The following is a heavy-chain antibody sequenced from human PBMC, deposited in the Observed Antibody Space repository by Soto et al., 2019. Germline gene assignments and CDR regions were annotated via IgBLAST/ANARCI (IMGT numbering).Heavy chain of an antibody. CDR3: GRLPPQTSCSGSICSVS. D-gene: IGHD2-15*01. CDR2: TYPFDSDT. V-gene: IGHV5-51*01. CDR1: GYTFTYYW. J-gene: IGHJ4*02. Sequence: PGESLKISCEGSGYTFTYYWMGWVRQMPGKVLEWMGVTYPFDSDTRCSSSFQGWVTISAVQDTNTAYLDLSRLQALHTAIYHCGRLPPQTSCSGSICSVSWGGGTLVKVSS.